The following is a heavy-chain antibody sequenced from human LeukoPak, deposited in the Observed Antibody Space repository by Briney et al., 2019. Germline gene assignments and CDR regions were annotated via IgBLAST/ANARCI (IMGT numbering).Heavy chain of an antibody. CDR1: GFSLSTSGMC. V-gene: IGHV2-70*11. CDR3: ARMVHNCSSTSCSLYYYYYMDV. Sequence: SGPTLVNPTQTLTLTCTFSGFSLSTSGMCVSWIRQPPAKALEWLARIDWDDDKYYSTSLKTRLTISKDTSKNQVVLTLTNMDPVDTATYYCARMVHNCSSTSCSLYYYYYMDVWGKGTTVTVSS. J-gene: IGHJ6*03. CDR2: IDWDDDK. D-gene: IGHD2-2*01.